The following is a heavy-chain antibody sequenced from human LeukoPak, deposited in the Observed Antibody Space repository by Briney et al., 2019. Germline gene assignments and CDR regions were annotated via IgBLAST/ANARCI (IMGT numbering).Heavy chain of an antibody. J-gene: IGHJ3*02. CDR1: GFTFSSYA. V-gene: IGHV3-23*01. CDR2: ISGSGGST. CDR3: AKDQYDGDAFDI. D-gene: IGHD1-1*01. Sequence: PGGSLRLSCAASGFTFSSYAMSWVRQAPGKGLEWVSAISGSGGSTYYADSVKGRFTISRDNSRNTLYLQMNSLRAEDTAVYYCAKDQYDGDAFDIWGQGTMVTVSS.